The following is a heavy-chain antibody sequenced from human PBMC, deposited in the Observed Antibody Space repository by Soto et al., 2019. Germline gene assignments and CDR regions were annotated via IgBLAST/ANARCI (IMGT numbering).Heavy chain of an antibody. CDR1: GFSFSDHA. CDR2: VAHDGITK. Sequence: GGSLRLSCAASGFSFSDHAMHWVRRAPGKGLEWVALVAHDGITKYYAGSVKGRFTVSSDKSTNTLFLQMDSLDTEDTGVYYCARADPHQAPDYWGQGTLVTVSS. D-gene: IGHD2-2*01. V-gene: IGHV3-30-3*01. J-gene: IGHJ4*02. CDR3: ARADPHQAPDY.